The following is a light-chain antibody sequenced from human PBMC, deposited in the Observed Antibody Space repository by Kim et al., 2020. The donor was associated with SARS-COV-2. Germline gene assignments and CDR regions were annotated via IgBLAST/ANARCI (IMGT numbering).Light chain of an antibody. Sequence: QSVLTQPPSASGTPGQRVTISCSGSNSNIGRNAVNWFQQLPGTAPQLLIYFNNQRPSGVHGRFSGSNSGTSASLAISGLQSEDEADYYCASWDGSLSAWVFGGGTQLTVL. V-gene: IGLV1-44*01. CDR3: ASWDGSLSAWV. CDR2: FNN. CDR1: NSNIGRNA. J-gene: IGLJ3*02.